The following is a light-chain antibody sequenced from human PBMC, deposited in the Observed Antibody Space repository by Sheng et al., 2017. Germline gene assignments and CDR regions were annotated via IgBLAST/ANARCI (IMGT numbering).Light chain of an antibody. CDR1: NIETKS. V-gene: IGLV3-21*02. CDR2: DDA. Sequence: SYVLTQPPSVSVAPGQTASITCGGNNIETKSVHWYQQKPCQAPVLVVYDDADRPSGTPERFSGSNSGNTATLTISRVEAGDEADYYCQVWDSRTDHVIFGGGTKLTVL. J-gene: IGLJ2*01. CDR3: QVWDSRTDHVI.